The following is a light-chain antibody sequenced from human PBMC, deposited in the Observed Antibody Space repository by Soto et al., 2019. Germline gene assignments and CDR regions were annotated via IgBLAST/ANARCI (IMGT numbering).Light chain of an antibody. V-gene: IGLV2-14*01. Sequence: QSALTQPASVCGSPGQSITISCTGSTSDVGAYNYVSWYKHHPGQAPQLMIYEVSNRPSGVSNRFSGSKSGNTASLTISGLQADDEGDYYCSSKTSSSSPFVFGTGTKLTVL. CDR2: EVS. J-gene: IGLJ1*01. CDR3: SSKTSSSSPFV. CDR1: TSDVGAYNY.